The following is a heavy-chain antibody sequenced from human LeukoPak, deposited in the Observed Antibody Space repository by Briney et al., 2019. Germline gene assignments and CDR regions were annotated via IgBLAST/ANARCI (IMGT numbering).Heavy chain of an antibody. CDR2: ISAYNGNT. CDR1: GYTFTSYG. D-gene: IGHD6-19*01. V-gene: IGHV1-18*01. J-gene: IGHJ4*02. Sequence: ASVKVSCKASGYTFTSYGISWVRQAPEQGLEWMGWISAYNGNTNYAQKLQGRVTMTTDTSTSTAYMELRSLRSDDTAVYYCATLSIAVAGTYYFDYWGQGTLVTVSS. CDR3: ATLSIAVAGTYYFDY.